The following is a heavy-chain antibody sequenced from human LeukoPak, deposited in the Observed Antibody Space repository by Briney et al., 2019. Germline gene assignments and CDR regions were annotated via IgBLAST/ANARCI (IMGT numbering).Heavy chain of an antibody. V-gene: IGHV4-39*07. CDR2: IYYSGST. D-gene: IGHD3-22*01. CDR1: GGSISSSSYY. CDR3: ARVRGGDSSGYYVDY. J-gene: IGHJ4*02. Sequence: PSETLSLTCSVSGGSISSSSYYWGWIRQPPGKGLEWIGSIYYSGSTYYNPSLKSRVTISVDTSKNQFSLKLSSVTAADTAVHYCARVRGGDSSGYYVDYWGQGTLVTVSS.